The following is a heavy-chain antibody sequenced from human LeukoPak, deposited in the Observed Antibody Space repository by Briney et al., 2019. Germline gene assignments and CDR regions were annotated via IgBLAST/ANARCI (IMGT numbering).Heavy chain of an antibody. CDR2: ISSSTSYI. J-gene: IGHJ4*02. V-gene: IGHV3-21*01. Sequence: GGSLRLSCVASGFTFSSYRMNWVRQAPGKGLEWVSSISSSTSYIYYADSVKGRFTISRDNARKSLYLQMNSLRAEDTAIYYCARDSDVHCSGGSCTNFDYWGQGTRVTVSS. CDR1: GFTFSSYR. CDR3: ARDSDVHCSGGSCTNFDY. D-gene: IGHD2-15*01.